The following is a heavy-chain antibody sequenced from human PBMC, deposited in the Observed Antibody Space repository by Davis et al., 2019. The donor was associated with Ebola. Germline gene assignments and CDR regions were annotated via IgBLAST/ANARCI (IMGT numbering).Heavy chain of an antibody. V-gene: IGHV3-7*01. J-gene: IGHJ2*01. D-gene: IGHD3-3*01. CDR1: GFTFSDYY. CDR2: IKQDGDEK. CDR3: ARWRDFPLWYFDL. Sequence: GGSLRLSCAASGFTFSDYYMSWIRQAPGKGLEWVAHIKQDGDEKYYVDSVKGRFTISRDNAKNSLYLQMNSLRAEDTAVYYCARWRDFPLWYFDLWGRGTLVTVSS.